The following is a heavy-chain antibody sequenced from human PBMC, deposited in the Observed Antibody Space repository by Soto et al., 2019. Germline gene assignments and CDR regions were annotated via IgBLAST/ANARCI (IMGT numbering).Heavy chain of an antibody. V-gene: IGHV1-69*08. CDR3: ARDNEYSSSWDYYYYMDV. Sequence: QVQLVQSGAEVKKPGSSVKVSCKASGGTFSSYTISWVRQAPGQGLEWMGRIIPILGIANYAQKFQGRVTITADKSTSTAYMELSSLRSEDTAVYYCARDNEYSSSWDYYYYMDVWGKGTTVTVSS. J-gene: IGHJ6*03. CDR2: IIPILGIA. D-gene: IGHD6-6*01. CDR1: GGTFSSYT.